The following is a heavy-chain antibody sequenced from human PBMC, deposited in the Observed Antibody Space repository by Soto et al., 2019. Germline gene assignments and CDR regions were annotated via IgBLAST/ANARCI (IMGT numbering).Heavy chain of an antibody. CDR3: AKGSRYCSGGSCLANPAYFDY. Sequence: GGSLRLSCAASGFTFSSYAMSWVRQAPGKGLEWVSAISGSGGSTYYADSVKGRFTISRDNSKNTLYLQMNSLRAEDTAVYYCAKGSRYCSGGSCLANPAYFDYWGQGTLVTVSS. J-gene: IGHJ4*02. CDR1: GFTFSSYA. CDR2: ISGSGGST. D-gene: IGHD2-15*01. V-gene: IGHV3-23*01.